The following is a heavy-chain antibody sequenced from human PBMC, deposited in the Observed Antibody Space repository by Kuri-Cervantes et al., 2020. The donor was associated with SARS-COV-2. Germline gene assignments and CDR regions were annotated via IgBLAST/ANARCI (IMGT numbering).Heavy chain of an antibody. D-gene: IGHD4-11*01. CDR2: ISSSSSYI. J-gene: IGHJ3*02. CDR3: ARDKLHSLDAFDI. Sequence: LTCAASGFTFSSYSMNWVRQAPGKGLEWVSSISSSSSYIYYADSVKGRFTISRDNAKNSLYLQMNSLRAEDTAVYYCARDKLHSLDAFDIWGQGTMVTVS. CDR1: GFTFSSYS. V-gene: IGHV3-21*01.